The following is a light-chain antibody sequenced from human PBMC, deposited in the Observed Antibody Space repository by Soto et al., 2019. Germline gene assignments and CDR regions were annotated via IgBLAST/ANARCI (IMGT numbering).Light chain of an antibody. CDR3: ATWDDSRNGLV. CDR2: NNN. J-gene: IGLJ3*02. CDR1: SSNIGSNF. Sequence: QSVLTQPPSASGTPGQRVTIPCSGSSSNIGSNFVNWYQQLPGTAPKLLMYNNNQRPSGVPDRFSGSKSGTSASLAISGLQSEDEADYHCATWDDSRNGLVFGGGTKLTVL. V-gene: IGLV1-44*01.